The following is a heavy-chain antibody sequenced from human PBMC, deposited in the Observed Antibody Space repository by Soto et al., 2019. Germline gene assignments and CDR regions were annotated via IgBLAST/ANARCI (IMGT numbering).Heavy chain of an antibody. J-gene: IGHJ4*02. V-gene: IGHV4-59*08. D-gene: IGHD4-17*01. Sequence: PSQTLSLTCTVSGGSLSPNYWSWIRQPPGKGLEWIGYIYYGGTTTNNPSLNSRVAISIDTSKNQFSLTLSSVTAADTAVYYCATMGTPVTGLYYFDYCGEGTLVTLSS. CDR3: ATMGTPVTGLYYFDY. CDR1: GGSLSPNY. CDR2: IYYGGTT.